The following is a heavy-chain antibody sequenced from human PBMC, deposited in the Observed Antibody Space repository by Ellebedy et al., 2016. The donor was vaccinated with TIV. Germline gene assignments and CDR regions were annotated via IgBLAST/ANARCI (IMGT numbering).Heavy chain of an antibody. V-gene: IGHV2-70*11. J-gene: IGHJ4*02. Sequence: SGPTLVKPTQTLTLTCTFSGFSLSTSGVGVGWIRQPPGKALEWLARIDWDDDKYYSTSLKTRLTISKDTSKNQVVLTMTDMDPVDTATYYCARTPIEGAMVDYWGQGTLVTVSS. D-gene: IGHD1-26*01. CDR1: GFSLSTSGVG. CDR3: ARTPIEGAMVDY. CDR2: IDWDDDK.